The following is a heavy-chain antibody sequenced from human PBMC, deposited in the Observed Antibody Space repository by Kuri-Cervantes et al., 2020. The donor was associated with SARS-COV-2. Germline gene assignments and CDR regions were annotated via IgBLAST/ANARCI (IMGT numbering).Heavy chain of an antibody. Sequence: GESLKISWKGSGYSFTSYWIGWVRQMPGKGLEWMGIIYPGDSDTRYSPSFQGQVTISADKSISTAYLQWSSLKASDTAMYYCARVVLDYDILTGYYLNDYWGQGTLVTVSS. D-gene: IGHD3-9*01. CDR3: ARVVLDYDILTGYYLNDY. CDR1: GYSFTSYW. CDR2: IYPGDSDT. J-gene: IGHJ4*02. V-gene: IGHV5-51*01.